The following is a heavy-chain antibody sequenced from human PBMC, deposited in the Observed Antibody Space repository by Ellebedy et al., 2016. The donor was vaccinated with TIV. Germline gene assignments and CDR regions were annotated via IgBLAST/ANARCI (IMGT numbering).Heavy chain of an antibody. CDR3: AREVQGCSGGSCYLVLDY. CDR1: GGSISSDY. D-gene: IGHD2-15*01. J-gene: IGHJ4*02. Sequence: GSLRLSCTVSGGSISSDYWSWIRQPPGKGLEWIGYIHYSGSTNYNSSLRSRVTISIDTSKNQFSLRLSSVTAADTAVYYCAREVQGCSGGSCYLVLDYWGQGTLVTVSS. CDR2: IHYSGST. V-gene: IGHV4-59*01.